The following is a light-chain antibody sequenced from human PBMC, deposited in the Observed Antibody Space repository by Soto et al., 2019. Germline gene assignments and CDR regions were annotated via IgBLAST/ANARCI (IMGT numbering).Light chain of an antibody. J-gene: IGKJ5*01. CDR2: AVS. Sequence: DVQMTQSPSSLSVSVGDRVTITCRASQLISNYLAWYQQKPGKPPQLLIYAVSTLQSGVPSRFSGSASGTEFTLTISSLQPEDVATYYSQKYNSAPLTFGQGTRLE. CDR3: QKYNSAPLT. CDR1: QLISNY. V-gene: IGKV1-27*01.